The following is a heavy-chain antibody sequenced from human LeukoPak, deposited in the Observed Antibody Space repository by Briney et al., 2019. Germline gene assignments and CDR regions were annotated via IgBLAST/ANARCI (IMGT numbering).Heavy chain of an antibody. V-gene: IGHV3-33*01. J-gene: IGHJ4*02. CDR2: IWHDGSNK. Sequence: PGGSLRLSCVASEFPFSSHGMHWVRQAPGKGLEWVAVIWHDGSNKYHADSVKGRFTISRDNSRNTLYLQMNSLRGEDTAVYYCARGDSSGYYHYFDYWGQGTLVTVSS. D-gene: IGHD3-22*01. CDR3: ARGDSSGYYHYFDY. CDR1: EFPFSSHG.